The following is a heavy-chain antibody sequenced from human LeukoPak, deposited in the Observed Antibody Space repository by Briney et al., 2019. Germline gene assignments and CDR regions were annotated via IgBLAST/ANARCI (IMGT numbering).Heavy chain of an antibody. CDR3: ARRLLAPHSFDY. Sequence: SETLSLTCTVSGGSISSYYWSWIRQPAGKGVEWIGRIYTSGSTNYNPSLKSRVTLSVDTSNNQFPLELSSVTAADTAVYYRARRLLAPHSFDYWGQGTLVPVS. J-gene: IGHJ4*02. CDR2: IYTSGST. V-gene: IGHV4-4*07. D-gene: IGHD2-15*01. CDR1: GGSISSYY.